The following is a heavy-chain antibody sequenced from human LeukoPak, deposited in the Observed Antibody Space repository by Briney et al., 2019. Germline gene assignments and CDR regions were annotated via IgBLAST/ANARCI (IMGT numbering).Heavy chain of an antibody. V-gene: IGHV3-33*01. CDR2: VGHDGTQQ. CDR1: GFSFSVYG. CDR3: ARDKERGYFDH. J-gene: IGHJ1*01. Sequence: GTSLRLSCAASGFSFSVYGMHWVRQAPGKGLEWVAVVGHDGTQQFYADSVRGRFTISRDNSRNTVYLQMNRLRAEDTAVYHCARDKERGYFDHCGQGNLVTVSS.